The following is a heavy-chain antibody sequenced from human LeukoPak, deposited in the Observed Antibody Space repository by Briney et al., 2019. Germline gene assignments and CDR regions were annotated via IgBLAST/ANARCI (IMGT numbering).Heavy chain of an antibody. CDR2: IYSGGST. CDR1: GFTFSTYN. J-gene: IGHJ6*02. Sequence: PGGSLRLSCAASGFTFSTYNMNWVRQAPGKGLEWVSVIYSGGSTYYADSVKGRFTISRDNSKNTLYLQMNSLRAEDTAVYYCARAPARRHYYYYGMDVWGQGTTVTVSS. V-gene: IGHV3-53*01. CDR3: ARAPARRHYYYYGMDV.